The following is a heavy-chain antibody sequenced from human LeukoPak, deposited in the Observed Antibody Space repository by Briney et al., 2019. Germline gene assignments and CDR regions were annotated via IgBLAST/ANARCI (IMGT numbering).Heavy chain of an antibody. Sequence: PGGSLRLSCAASGFTFSSYAVSWARQAPGEGLEWVSAISGSGYSTYYADSVKGRFTISRDNSKNTLYLQMNSLRAEDTAVYYCAKEAGYSGYDYPDYWGQGTLVTVSS. CDR3: AKEAGYSGYDYPDY. V-gene: IGHV3-23*01. J-gene: IGHJ4*02. CDR2: ISGSGYST. CDR1: GFTFSSYA. D-gene: IGHD5-12*01.